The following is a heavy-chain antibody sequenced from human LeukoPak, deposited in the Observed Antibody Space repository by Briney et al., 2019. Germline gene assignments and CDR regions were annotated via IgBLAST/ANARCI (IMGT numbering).Heavy chain of an antibody. J-gene: IGHJ4*02. V-gene: IGHV5-51*01. CDR3: ARHLSSLLRTYHFDY. CDR2: IYPADSDT. D-gene: IGHD1-14*01. CDR1: GYSFTSYW. Sequence: GESLKISCKGSGYSFTSYWIGWVRQMPGKDLEWMGIIYPADSDTRYSPSFQGQVTISADKFISTAYLQWTSLKASDTAIYYCARHLSSLLRTYHFDYWGQGTLVTVSS.